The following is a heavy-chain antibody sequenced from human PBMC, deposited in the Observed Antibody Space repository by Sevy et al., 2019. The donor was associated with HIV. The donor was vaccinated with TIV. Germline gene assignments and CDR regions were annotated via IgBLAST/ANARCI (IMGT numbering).Heavy chain of an antibody. CDR2: IYAGGTA. J-gene: IGHJ4*02. V-gene: IGHV3-53*01. CDR1: GFDIRSNY. D-gene: IGHD2-15*01. CDR3: ASEYCSRGSCFFDY. Sequence: GGSLRLSCVVSGFDIRSNYMSWVRQAPGKGLEWVSHIYAGGTAYYADSVKGRFTFSRDDSENTVSLQMRGLRVEDSAVYYCASEYCSRGSCFFDYWGQGIQVTVSS.